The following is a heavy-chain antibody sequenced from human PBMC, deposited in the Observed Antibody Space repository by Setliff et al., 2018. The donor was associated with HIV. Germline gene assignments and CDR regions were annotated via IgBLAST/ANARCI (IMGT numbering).Heavy chain of an antibody. CDR3: ARQVVPVDMEADAFNV. CDR2: MNPDSRNT. J-gene: IGHJ3*01. CDR1: GYTFSNYD. Sequence: GASVKVSCKPSGYTFSNYDINWVRQAAGQGLEWMGWMNPDSRNTGYAQRFEGRVTLTWDTSISTAYLELNHLKSDDTALYYCARQVVPVDMEADAFNVWGQGTVVTVSS. V-gene: IGHV1-8*02. D-gene: IGHD2-2*01.